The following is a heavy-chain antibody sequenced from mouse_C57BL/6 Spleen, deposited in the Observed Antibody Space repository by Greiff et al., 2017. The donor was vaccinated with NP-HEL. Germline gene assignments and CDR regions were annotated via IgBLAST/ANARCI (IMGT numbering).Heavy chain of an antibody. CDR3: ARSSGYRFAY. Sequence: ESGPGLVKPSQSLSLTCSVTGYSITSGYYWNWIRQFPGNKLEWMGYISYDGSNNYNPSLKNRISITRDTSKNQFFLKLNSVTTEDTATYYCARSSGYRFAYWGQGTLVTVSA. CDR2: ISYDGSN. V-gene: IGHV3-6*01. CDR1: GYSITSGYY. J-gene: IGHJ3*01. D-gene: IGHD3-2*02.